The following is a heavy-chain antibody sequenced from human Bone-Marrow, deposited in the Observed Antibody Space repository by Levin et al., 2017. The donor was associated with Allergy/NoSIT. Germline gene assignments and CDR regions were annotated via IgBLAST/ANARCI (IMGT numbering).Heavy chain of an antibody. Sequence: GGSLRLSCAASGFTFNTYAVHWVRQAPDRGLEWVAAISFDASNKYYADSVKGRFTISRDNSKNTLYLQMNSLRAEETAVYYCVKDFGRKDLQQLITYGMDVWGQGTRVTVTS. CDR3: VKDFGRKDLQQLITYGMDV. D-gene: IGHD3/OR15-3a*01. CDR2: ISFDASNK. J-gene: IGHJ6*02. CDR1: GFTFNTYA. V-gene: IGHV3-30*18.